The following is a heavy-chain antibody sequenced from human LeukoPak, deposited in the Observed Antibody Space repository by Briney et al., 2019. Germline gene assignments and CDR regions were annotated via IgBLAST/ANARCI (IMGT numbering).Heavy chain of an antibody. Sequence: SETLSLTCTVSGGSISSYYWSWIRQPPGKGLEWIGYIYYSGSTNYNPSLKGRVTISVDTSKNQFSLKLSSVTAADTAVYYCARGGPRVFFFDSWGQGTLVTVSS. V-gene: IGHV4-59*01. J-gene: IGHJ4*02. CDR3: ARGGPRVFFFDS. CDR1: GGSISSYY. CDR2: IYYSGST. D-gene: IGHD3-3*01.